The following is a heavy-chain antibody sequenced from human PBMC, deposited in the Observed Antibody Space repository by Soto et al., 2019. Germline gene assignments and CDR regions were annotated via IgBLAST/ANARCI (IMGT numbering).Heavy chain of an antibody. J-gene: IGHJ6*02. CDR3: ARGLGTMDV. Sequence: SETLSLTCAVYGGSFSGYYWSWIRQPPGKGLEWIGEINHSGSTNYNPSLKSRVTISVDTSKNQFSLKLSSVTAADTAVYYCARGLGTMDVWGQGTTVTV. D-gene: IGHD1-1*01. V-gene: IGHV4-34*01. CDR1: GGSFSGYY. CDR2: INHSGST.